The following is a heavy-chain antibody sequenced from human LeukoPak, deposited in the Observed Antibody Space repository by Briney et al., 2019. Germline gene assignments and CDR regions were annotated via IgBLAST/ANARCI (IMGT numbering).Heavy chain of an antibody. CDR1: VGPFSGYY. J-gene: IGHJ3*02. V-gene: IGHV4-34*01. Sequence: SETLSLTCAVYVGPFSGYYWSWIRQPPGKGLEWIGEINHTGNTNYNPSLKSRVTISVDTSKNQFSLKLSSVTAADTAVYYCARLYYYDSSGYYEVNAFDIWGQGTMVTVSS. CDR3: ARLYYYDSSGYYEVNAFDI. CDR2: INHTGNT. D-gene: IGHD3-22*01.